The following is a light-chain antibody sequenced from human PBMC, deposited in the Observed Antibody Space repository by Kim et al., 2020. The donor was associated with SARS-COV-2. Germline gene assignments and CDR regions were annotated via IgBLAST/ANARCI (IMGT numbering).Light chain of an antibody. CDR3: QQHNSGPIT. CDR1: QSVSSN. CDR2: GVS. V-gene: IGKV3D-15*01. Sequence: VSPGERATLSCRASQSVSSNLAWYQQKPGQAPRLLIYGVSTRATGIPARFSGSGSGTEFTLTISSLQPEDFVVYYCQQHNSGPITFGEGTKVDIK. J-gene: IGKJ1*01.